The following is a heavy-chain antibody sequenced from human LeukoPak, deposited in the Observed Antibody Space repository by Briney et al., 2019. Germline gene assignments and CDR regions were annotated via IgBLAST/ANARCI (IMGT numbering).Heavy chain of an antibody. CDR2: INPDGNEK. CDR1: GLTFTDFW. J-gene: IGHJ4*02. Sequence: GGSLSLSFESSGLTFTDFWMNWVRLAPGRGLEWLANINPDGNEKYYVDSVKGRFAMSRDNAKNEVYLEMNSLRAEDTGVYYCSGRDSSRSPRAYWGQGTLVSVSS. CDR3: SGRDSSRSPRAY. D-gene: IGHD6-13*01. V-gene: IGHV3-7*01.